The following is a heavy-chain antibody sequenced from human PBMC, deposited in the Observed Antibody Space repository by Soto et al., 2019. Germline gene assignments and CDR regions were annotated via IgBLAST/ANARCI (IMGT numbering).Heavy chain of an antibody. V-gene: IGHV4-31*03. CDR3: AGIAAAGMARWFDP. Sequence: QVQLQESGPGLVKPSQTLSLTCTVSGGSISSGGYYWSWIRQHPGKGLEWIGYIYYSGSTYYNPSLKSRVTISVDTSKNQFALKLSSVTAADTAVYYCAGIAAAGMARWFDPWGQGTLVTVSS. CDR2: IYYSGST. J-gene: IGHJ5*02. CDR1: GGSISSGGYY. D-gene: IGHD6-13*01.